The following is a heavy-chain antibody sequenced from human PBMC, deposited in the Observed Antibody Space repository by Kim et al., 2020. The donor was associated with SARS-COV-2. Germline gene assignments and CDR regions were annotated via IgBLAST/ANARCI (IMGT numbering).Heavy chain of an antibody. CDR2: IYYSGST. J-gene: IGHJ4*02. CDR3: ARVRRAVAGGFVYFDY. D-gene: IGHD6-19*01. Sequence: SETLSLTCTVSGGSISSFYWSWIRQPPGKGLEWIGYIYYSGSTNYNPSLKSRVTISVDTSKNQFSLKLSSVTAADTAVYYCARVRRAVAGGFVYFDYWGQGTLVTVSS. V-gene: IGHV4-59*01. CDR1: GGSISSFY.